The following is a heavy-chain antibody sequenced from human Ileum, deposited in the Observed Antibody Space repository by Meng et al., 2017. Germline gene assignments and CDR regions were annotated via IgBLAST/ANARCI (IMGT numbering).Heavy chain of an antibody. CDR3: ATGPEFWSTYDY. Sequence: EGQLVGGGEGLVSAGGYLRLSCTASGMTFDNAWMSWVRQAPGKGLEWVGRINSKTDGGTIEYAAPVKGRFTISRDDSKDTVYLQMNSLKSEDAAVYYCATGPEFWSTYDYWGQGTLVTVSS. J-gene: IGHJ4*02. V-gene: IGHV3-15*01. D-gene: IGHD3-3*01. CDR2: INSKTDGGTI. CDR1: GMTFDNAW.